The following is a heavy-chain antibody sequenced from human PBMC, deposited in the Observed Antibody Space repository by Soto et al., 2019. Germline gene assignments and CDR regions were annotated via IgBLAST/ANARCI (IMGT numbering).Heavy chain of an antibody. D-gene: IGHD3-3*01. V-gene: IGHV1-18*01. J-gene: IGHJ5*02. CDR1: GYTFNTYG. CDR2: ISAHDGKT. CDR3: ARDPHEFWTSYWFDP. Sequence: GASVKVSCKTSGYTFNTYGINWVRQAPGQGLELMGWISAHDGKTTYAEKFLGRITLTTDTSTSTAYMGLRSLGSDDTAIYYCARDPHEFWTSYWFDPWGQGTPVTVSS.